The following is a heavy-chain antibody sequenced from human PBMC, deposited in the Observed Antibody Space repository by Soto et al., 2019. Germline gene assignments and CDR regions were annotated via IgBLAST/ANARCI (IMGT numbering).Heavy chain of an antibody. D-gene: IGHD2-2*01. J-gene: IGHJ6*02. V-gene: IGHV5-51*01. CDR1: GYSFTSYW. CDR3: ARQNCSSTSCYPYYYYGMDV. CDR2: IYPGDSDT. Sequence: HGESLKISCKGSGYSFTSYWIGWVRQMPGKGLEWMGIIYPGDSDTRYSPSFQGQVTISADKSISTAYLQWSSLKASDTAMYYCARQNCSSTSCYPYYYYGMDVWGQGTTVTVSS.